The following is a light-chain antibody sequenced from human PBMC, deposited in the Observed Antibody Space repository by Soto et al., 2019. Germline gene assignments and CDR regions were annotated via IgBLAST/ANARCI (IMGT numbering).Light chain of an antibody. V-gene: IGLV1-44*01. CDR1: SSKIGSNI. J-gene: IGLJ1*01. CDR3: AAWDDSLNVFYV. Sequence: QSALTQPPSASGTPGQRVTISCSGSSSKIGSNIVNWYQQLPGTAPKLLIYSNNQRPSGVPDRFSGSKSGTSASLAISGLQSEDEADYYCAAWDDSLNVFYVFGTGTKVTVL. CDR2: SNN.